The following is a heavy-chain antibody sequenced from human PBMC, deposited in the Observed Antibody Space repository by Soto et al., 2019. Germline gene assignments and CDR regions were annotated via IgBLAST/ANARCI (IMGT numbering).Heavy chain of an antibody. Sequence: GGSLRLSCAASGFTFTTYWMHWVRQVPGKGLVWVSRINGDGSSTTYADSVKGRFTISRDNAKNTLYLQMNSLRAEDTAVYYCTRGPRGSSTGTGAHWGQGTLVTVSS. CDR2: INGDGSST. CDR1: GFTFTTYW. J-gene: IGHJ4*02. V-gene: IGHV3-74*01. CDR3: TRGPRGSSTGTGAH. D-gene: IGHD1-1*01.